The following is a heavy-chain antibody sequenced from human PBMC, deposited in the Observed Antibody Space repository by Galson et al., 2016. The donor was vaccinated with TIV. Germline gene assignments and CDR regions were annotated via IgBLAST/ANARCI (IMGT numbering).Heavy chain of an antibody. CDR2: TYYRSRLYY. CDR3: TRAAGKNGASCYATCETFDI. Sequence: CAISGDSVSSDSAAWNWVRQSPSRGLEWLGRTYYRSRLYYDYKVSVKSRITINPDTSKNQFSPQLNSVTPEDTAVYYCTRAAGKNGASCYATCETFDIWDQGTMVTVSS. CDR1: GDSVSSDSAA. D-gene: IGHD2-2*01. V-gene: IGHV6-1*01. J-gene: IGHJ3*02.